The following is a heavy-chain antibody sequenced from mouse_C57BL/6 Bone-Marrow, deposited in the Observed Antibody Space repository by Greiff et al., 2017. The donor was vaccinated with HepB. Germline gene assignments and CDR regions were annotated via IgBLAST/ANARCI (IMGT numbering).Heavy chain of an antibody. CDR3: ARDYRDWFAY. CDR1: GYAFTNYL. D-gene: IGHD5-5*01. Sequence: QVQLQQSGAELVRPGPSVKVSCKASGYAFTNYLIEWVKQRPGQGLEWIGVINPGSGGTNYNEKFKGKATLTADKSSSTAYMQLSSLTSEDSAVYFCARDYRDWFAYWGQGTLVTVSA. J-gene: IGHJ3*01. V-gene: IGHV1-54*01. CDR2: INPGSGGT.